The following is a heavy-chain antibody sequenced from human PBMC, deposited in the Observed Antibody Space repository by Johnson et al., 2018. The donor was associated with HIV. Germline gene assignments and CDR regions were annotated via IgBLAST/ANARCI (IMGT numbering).Heavy chain of an antibody. CDR1: GFTFGDYA. D-gene: IGHD3-10*01. Sequence: VQLVESGGGLVQPGRSLRLSCTASGFTFGDYAMSWVRQAPGKGLEWVGFIRSKAYGGTTEYAASVKGRFTISRDDSKSIAYLQMNSLRTEDTAVYSCARDVRFDRLVQGRVIISGGVEMWGQGTVVHVAS. J-gene: IGHJ3*02. CDR2: IRSKAYGGTT. CDR3: ARDVRFDRLVQGRVIISGGVEM. V-gene: IGHV3-49*04.